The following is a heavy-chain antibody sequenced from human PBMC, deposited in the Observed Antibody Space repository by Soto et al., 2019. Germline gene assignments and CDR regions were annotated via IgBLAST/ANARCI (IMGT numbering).Heavy chain of an antibody. Sequence: QVQVVESGGGVVQPGVSLRLSCAASGFTFSTYAMHWVRQAPGKGPDWVAFISSDGSNEYYADSVKGRFTISRDNSKKTLYLQMNSLRPEDTAVYCCVSRGISAFDHWGQGTLVTVSS. D-gene: IGHD1-1*01. CDR1: GFTFSTYA. CDR3: VSRGISAFDH. V-gene: IGHV3-30-3*01. CDR2: ISSDGSNE. J-gene: IGHJ4*02.